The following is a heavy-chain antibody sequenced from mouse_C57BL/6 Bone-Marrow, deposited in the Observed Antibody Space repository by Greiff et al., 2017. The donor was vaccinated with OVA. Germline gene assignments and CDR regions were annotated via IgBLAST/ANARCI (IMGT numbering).Heavy chain of an antibody. CDR2: IYPGSGST. Sequence: VQLQQPGAELVKPGASVTMSCKASGYTFTSYWITWVKQRPGQGLEWIGDIYPGSGSTNYNEKFKSKATLTVDTSSSTAYMQLSSLTSEDSAVYYCARRGDYYGSSYRYWYFDVWGTGTTVTVSS. CDR3: ARRGDYYGSSYRYWYFDV. CDR1: GYTFTSYW. J-gene: IGHJ1*03. V-gene: IGHV1-55*01. D-gene: IGHD1-1*01.